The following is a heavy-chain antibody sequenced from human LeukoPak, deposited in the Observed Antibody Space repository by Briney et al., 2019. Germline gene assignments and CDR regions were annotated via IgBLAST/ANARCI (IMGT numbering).Heavy chain of an antibody. CDR3: ARVVSYYYGSGSYTYYFDY. CDR2: IYYSGST. V-gene: IGHV4-59*01. Sequence: PSETLSLTCTVSGGSISSYYWSWIRQPPGKGLEWIGYIYYSGSTNYNPSLKSRVTISVDTSKNHFSLKLSSVTAADTAVYYCARVVSYYYGSGSYTYYFDYWGQGTLVTVSS. D-gene: IGHD3-10*01. CDR1: GGSISSYY. J-gene: IGHJ4*02.